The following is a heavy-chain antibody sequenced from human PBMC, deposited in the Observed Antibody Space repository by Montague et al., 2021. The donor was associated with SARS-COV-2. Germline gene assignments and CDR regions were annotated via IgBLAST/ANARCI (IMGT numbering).Heavy chain of an antibody. J-gene: IGHJ4*02. CDR1: GGSFSGYW. Sequence: SETLSLTCAVYGGSFSGYWWTWIRQSPGKGLEWIGGINDSGTTKYNPSLKSRVTISVDTSKNQFSLDLTPVTVADTAVYYCARGAPGYWGQGALVTVSS. CDR3: ARGAPGY. CDR2: INDSGTT. V-gene: IGHV4-34*01.